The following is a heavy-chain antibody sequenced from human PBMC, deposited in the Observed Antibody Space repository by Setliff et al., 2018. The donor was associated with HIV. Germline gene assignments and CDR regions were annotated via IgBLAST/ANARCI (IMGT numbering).Heavy chain of an antibody. CDR1: GYSISSGYY. V-gene: IGHV4-38-2*01. Sequence: SETLSLTCAVSGYSISSGYYWGWIRQPPGKGLEWIGTLHHSGTIYYNPSLKSRVTISLDTSRNQFSLKLYSVTAADTAVYYCARIFGFTTASYARGNDYWGRGTLVTVSS. D-gene: IGHD3-16*01. CDR3: ARIFGFTTASYARGNDY. CDR2: LHHSGTI. J-gene: IGHJ4*02.